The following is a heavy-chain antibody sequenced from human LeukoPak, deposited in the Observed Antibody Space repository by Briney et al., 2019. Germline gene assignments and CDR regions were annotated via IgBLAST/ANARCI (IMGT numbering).Heavy chain of an antibody. D-gene: IGHD7-27*01. CDR1: GGSISNYH. J-gene: IGHJ2*01. CDR3: ARHWGSDWYFDL. CDR2: IHYSGYT. V-gene: IGHV4-59*01. Sequence: PSETLSLTCAVSGGSISNYHCSWIRQPPGKGLESLGYIHYSGYTNYNPSLKSRVTISVDTSKNQFSLNLSSVTAADTAVYYCARHWGSDWYFDLWGRGTLVTVSS.